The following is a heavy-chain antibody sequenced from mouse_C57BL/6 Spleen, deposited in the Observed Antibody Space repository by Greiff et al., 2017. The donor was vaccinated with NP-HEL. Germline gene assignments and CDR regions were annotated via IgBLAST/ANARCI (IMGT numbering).Heavy chain of an antibody. V-gene: IGHV1-53*01. CDR3: ARDSMYYYGSSLAWFAY. J-gene: IGHJ3*01. Sequence: QVQLKQPGTELVKPGASVKLSCKASGYTFTSYWMHWVKQRPGQGLEWIGNITPSNGGTNYNEKFKSKATLTVDKSSSTAYMQLSSLTSEDSAVYYCARDSMYYYGSSLAWFAYWGQGTLVTVSA. CDR2: ITPSNGGT. D-gene: IGHD1-1*01. CDR1: GYTFTSYW.